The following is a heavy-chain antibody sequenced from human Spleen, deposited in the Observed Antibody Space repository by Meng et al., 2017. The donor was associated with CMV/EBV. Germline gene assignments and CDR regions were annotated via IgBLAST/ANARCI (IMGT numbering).Heavy chain of an antibody. J-gene: IGHJ4*02. CDR2: ISSGGFT. Sequence: GESLKISCAASGFSVSGYYMSWVRQAPGRGLEFVSVISSGGFTYYTDSVKGRLTISRDNWKNTVYLQMNNLRVDDTTLYYCARGPSGSCGGVDYWGPGTLVTVSS. CDR1: GFSVSGYY. CDR3: ARGPSGSCGGVDY. V-gene: IGHV3-53*01. D-gene: IGHD1-26*01.